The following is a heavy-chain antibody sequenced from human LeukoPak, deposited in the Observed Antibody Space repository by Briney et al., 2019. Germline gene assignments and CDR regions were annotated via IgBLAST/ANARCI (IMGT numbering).Heavy chain of an antibody. CDR1: GGSISSSSHY. CDR2: IHYSGST. V-gene: IGHV4-39*01. CDR3: ARQSCSSTSCPTGYYYYMDV. D-gene: IGHD2-2*01. J-gene: IGHJ6*03. Sequence: SETLSLTCTVSGGSISSSSHYWRWIRQPPGKGLEWIGYIHYSGSTHYNPSLKSRFTISVDTSKNQFFLKLSSVTAPDTAVYYCARQSCSSTSCPTGYYYYMDVWGKGTTVTVSS.